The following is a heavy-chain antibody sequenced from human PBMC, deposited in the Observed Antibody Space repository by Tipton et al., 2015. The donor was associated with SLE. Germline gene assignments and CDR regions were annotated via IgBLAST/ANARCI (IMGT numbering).Heavy chain of an antibody. J-gene: IGHJ3*01. Sequence: RSLRLSCAASGLTFSNHWMIWVRQAPGKGLEWVAVTSYDGSQAYYADSVEGRFTISRDNSKSTVTLQMNSLRPEDTAVYYCARPRGYNFGPDAFHFWGQGTLVTVSS. CDR3: ARPRGYNFGPDAFHF. CDR1: GLTFSNHW. V-gene: IGHV3-30*03. CDR2: TSYDGSQA. D-gene: IGHD1-20*01.